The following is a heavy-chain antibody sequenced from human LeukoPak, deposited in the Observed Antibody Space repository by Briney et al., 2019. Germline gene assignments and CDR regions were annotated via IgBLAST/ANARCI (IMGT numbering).Heavy chain of an antibody. V-gene: IGHV3-23*01. CDR1: GFTFSSYA. CDR2: ISGSGGST. D-gene: IGHD3-10*01. Sequence: GGSLRLSCAASGFTFSSYAMSWVRQAPGKGLEWVSAISGSGGSTYYADSVKGRFTISRDNSKNTLYLQTNSLRAEDTAVYYCAKVGWSRRGYFDYWGQGTLVTVSS. CDR3: AKVGWSRRGYFDY. J-gene: IGHJ4*02.